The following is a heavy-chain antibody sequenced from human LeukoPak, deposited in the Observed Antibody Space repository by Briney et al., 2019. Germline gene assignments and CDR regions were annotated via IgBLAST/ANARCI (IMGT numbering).Heavy chain of an antibody. J-gene: IGHJ5*02. CDR2: IYCSGST. V-gene: IGHV4-39*01. CDR3: ARRYYDSSGYYLRPFDP. Sequence: SETLSLTCTVSGGSISSSSYYWGWIRQPPGKGLEWIGSIYCSGSTYYNPSLKSRVTISVDTSKNQFSLKLSSVTAADTAVYYCARRYYDSSGYYLRPFDPWGQGTLVTVSS. CDR1: GGSISSSSYY. D-gene: IGHD3-22*01.